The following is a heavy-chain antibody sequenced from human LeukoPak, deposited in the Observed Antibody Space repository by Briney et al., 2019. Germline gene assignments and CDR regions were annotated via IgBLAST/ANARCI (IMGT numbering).Heavy chain of an antibody. J-gene: IGHJ4*02. CDR2: IYTSGTT. V-gene: IGHV4-4*07. Sequence: SETLSLTCTVSGASISGYYWSWIRQPAGKGLEWIGRIYTSGTTNYNPSLQSRVAMSVDTSKNQISLMLTSVTAADTAGYYCARDPSFFSGYFDYWGRGTLVTVSS. D-gene: IGHD3-22*01. CDR3: ARDPSFFSGYFDY. CDR1: GASISGYY.